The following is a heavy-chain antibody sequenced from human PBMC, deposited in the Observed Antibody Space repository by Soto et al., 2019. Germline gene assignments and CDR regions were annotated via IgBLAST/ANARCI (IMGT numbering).Heavy chain of an antibody. V-gene: IGHV4-34*01. D-gene: IGHD2-21*01. CDR3: ASGLSGDKVDQ. CDR1: GGSFSGYY. CDR2: IYNSGNT. J-gene: IGHJ4*02. Sequence: ASETLSLTCAVYGGSFSGYYWSWIRQPPGKGLEWIGHIYNSGNTYNNPSLKSRLTISVDTSKNQFSLNLNSVTAADTAVYYCASGLSGDKVDQWGQGTLVTVSS.